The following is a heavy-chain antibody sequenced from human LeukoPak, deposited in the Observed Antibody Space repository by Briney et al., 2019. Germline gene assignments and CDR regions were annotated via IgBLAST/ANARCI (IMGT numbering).Heavy chain of an antibody. J-gene: IGHJ4*02. CDR1: GFTFSNYA. D-gene: IGHD1-26*01. Sequence: PGRSLRLSCAASGFTFSNYAMHWVRQVPGKGLEWVAVISYDGSNTYYVDSVKGRFTVSRDNTKNTLYLQMNSLRVEDTAVYYCARGRWYGGSKGPHDYWGQGTLVTVSS. CDR3: ARGRWYGGSKGPHDY. CDR2: ISYDGSNT. V-gene: IGHV3-30*03.